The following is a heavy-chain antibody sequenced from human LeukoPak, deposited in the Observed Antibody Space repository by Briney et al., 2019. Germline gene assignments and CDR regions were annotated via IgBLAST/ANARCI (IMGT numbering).Heavy chain of an antibody. Sequence: SETLSLTWAVYGGSFSGYYWSWIRQPPGKGLEWIGEINHSGSTNYNPSLKSRVTISVDTSKNQFSQKLSSVTAADTAVYYCARGGLRYFDWLHRSYYFDYWGQGTLVTVSS. CDR2: INHSGST. J-gene: IGHJ4*02. D-gene: IGHD3-9*01. CDR1: GGSFSGYY. V-gene: IGHV4-34*01. CDR3: ARGGLRYFDWLHRSYYFDY.